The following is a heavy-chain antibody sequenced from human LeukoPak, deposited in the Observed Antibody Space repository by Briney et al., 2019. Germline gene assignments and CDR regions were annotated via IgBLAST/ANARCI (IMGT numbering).Heavy chain of an antibody. CDR1: GGTFSSYA. V-gene: IGHV1-69*04. Sequence: VASVKVSCKASGGTFSSYAISWVRQAPGQGLEWMGRIIPILGIANYAQKFQGRVTITADKSTSTAYMELSSLRSEDTAVYYCARAVVVAALDYWGQGTLVTVSS. CDR3: ARAVVVAALDY. CDR2: IIPILGIA. J-gene: IGHJ4*02. D-gene: IGHD2-15*01.